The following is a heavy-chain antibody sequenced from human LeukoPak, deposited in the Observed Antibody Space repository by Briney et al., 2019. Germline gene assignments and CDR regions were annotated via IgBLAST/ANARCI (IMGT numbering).Heavy chain of an antibody. CDR3: AREGFWSGSFDY. J-gene: IGHJ4*02. V-gene: IGHV4-59*01. CDR2: IYYSGST. Sequence: SETLPLTCTVSGGSISSYYWSWTRQPPGKGLEWIGYIYYSGSTNYNPSLKSRVTISVDTSKNQFSLKLSSVTAADTAVYYCAREGFWSGSFDYWGQGTLVTVSS. D-gene: IGHD3-3*01. CDR1: GGSISSYY.